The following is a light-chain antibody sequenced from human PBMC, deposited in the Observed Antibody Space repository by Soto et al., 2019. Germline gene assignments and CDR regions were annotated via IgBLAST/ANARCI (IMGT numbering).Light chain of an antibody. V-gene: IGLV2-8*01. Sequence: QSALTQPPSASGSPGQSVTISCTGTSSDVGGYNYVSWYQHHPGKVPKLMIYEVSKRPSGVPDRFSGSKSGNTASLTVSGLQAADEADSSCSSYAGSNTFVFGTGTKVPV. CDR3: SSYAGSNTFV. J-gene: IGLJ1*01. CDR2: EVS. CDR1: SSDVGGYNY.